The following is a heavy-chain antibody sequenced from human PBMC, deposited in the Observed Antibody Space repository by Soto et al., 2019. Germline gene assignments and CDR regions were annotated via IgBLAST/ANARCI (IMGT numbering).Heavy chain of an antibody. Sequence: QLQLQESGPGLVKPSETLSLTCTVSGGSISSSSHHWGWVRQPPGKGLEWIGNIYYSENTYYNPSLKSRVTISVDTSNNQCSLRLTSVTAADTAVYYCATHPPYGPLDHWGQGTLVTVSS. CDR1: GGSISSSSHH. CDR3: ATHPPYGPLDH. J-gene: IGHJ4*02. V-gene: IGHV4-39*01. CDR2: IYYSENT. D-gene: IGHD4-17*01.